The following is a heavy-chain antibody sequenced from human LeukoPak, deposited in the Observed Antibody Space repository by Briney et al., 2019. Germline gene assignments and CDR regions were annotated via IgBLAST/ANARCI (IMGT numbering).Heavy chain of an antibody. D-gene: IGHD1-26*01. J-gene: IGHJ4*02. CDR1: EYTFTGYY. Sequence: ASVKVSCKASEYTFTGYYMHWVRQASGQGLEWMGWINPNSGGTNYAQKFQGRVTMTRDTSISTAYMELSRLRSDDTAVYYCARDLGSLRDYWGQGTLVTVSS. V-gene: IGHV1-2*02. CDR3: ARDLGSLRDY. CDR2: INPNSGGT.